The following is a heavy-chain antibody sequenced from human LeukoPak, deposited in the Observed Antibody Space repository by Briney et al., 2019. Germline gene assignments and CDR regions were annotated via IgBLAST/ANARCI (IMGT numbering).Heavy chain of an antibody. CDR2: LFYSGST. Sequence: SETLSLTCTVSGGSISSYYWSWIRQPPGKGLEWIAYLFYSGSTDYNPSLESRVTISVDTSKNQFSLKLRSVTAADTAVYYCASVAVIRGVTYFDYWGQGTLVTVSS. J-gene: IGHJ4*02. D-gene: IGHD3-10*01. CDR3: ASVAVIRGVTYFDY. V-gene: IGHV4-59*01. CDR1: GGSISSYY.